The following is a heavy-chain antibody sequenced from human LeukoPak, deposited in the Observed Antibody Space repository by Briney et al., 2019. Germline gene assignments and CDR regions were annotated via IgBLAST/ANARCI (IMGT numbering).Heavy chain of an antibody. J-gene: IGHJ3*01. D-gene: IGHD4-11*01. V-gene: IGHV3-23*01. CDR3: ARPTVTTGVDAFDV. CDR1: GFTISTYA. Sequence: GGSLRLSCAASGFTISTYAVSWVRQTPGKGLEWVATVSGSTHSTYYADSVKGRFTLSRDTSRNTVDLQMNSLRAEDTAVYYCARPTVTTGVDAFDVWGQGTMVTVSS. CDR2: VSGSTHST.